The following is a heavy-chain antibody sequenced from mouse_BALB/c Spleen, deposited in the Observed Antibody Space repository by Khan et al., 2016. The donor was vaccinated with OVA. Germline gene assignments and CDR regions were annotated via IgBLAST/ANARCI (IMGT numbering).Heavy chain of an antibody. Sequence: QVQLQQSGPELVKPGASVRISCKASGYTFTNYYIHWVKQRPGQGLEWIGWIYPGYVDVKYNEKFKVKATLTADKSSSAAYMQLTSLTSEDSAVYFCASSDSGTVFDSWGQGTTLTVSS. D-gene: IGHD4-1*01. CDR3: ASSDSGTVFDS. J-gene: IGHJ2*01. V-gene: IGHV1S56*01. CDR2: IYPGYVDV. CDR1: GYTFTNYY.